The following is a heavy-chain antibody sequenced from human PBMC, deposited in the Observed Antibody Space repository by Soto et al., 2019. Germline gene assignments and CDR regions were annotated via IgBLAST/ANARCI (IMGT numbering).Heavy chain of an antibody. J-gene: IGHJ4*02. CDR3: ARARREFAEVFVGYVY. CDR2: ISAYNGNN. Sequence: QVQLVQSGAEVKKPGASVKVSCKASGYTFSSHGISWVRQAPGQGLEWMGWISAYNGNNKYAEKVQDRVTMTTDTSASTAYMELRSLRSEDTAVYYCARARREFAEVFVGYVYWGQGTLVTVSS. CDR1: GYTFSSHG. V-gene: IGHV1-18*04. D-gene: IGHD2-2*01.